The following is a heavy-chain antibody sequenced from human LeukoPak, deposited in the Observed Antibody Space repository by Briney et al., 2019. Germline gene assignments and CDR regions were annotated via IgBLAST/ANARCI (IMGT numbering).Heavy chain of an antibody. D-gene: IGHD3-16*01. CDR2: ISASGHYT. V-gene: IGHV3-23*01. CDR3: AKDGSWGDYQFYFYIDV. CDR1: GFTVSSNY. Sequence: GGSLRLSCAASGFTVSSNYMSWVRQAPGKGLEWISGISASGHYTYTADSLKGRFTISRDNSKNTLYLQMNSLRAEDTALYYCAKDGSWGDYQFYFYIDVWGNGTTVTVSS. J-gene: IGHJ6*03.